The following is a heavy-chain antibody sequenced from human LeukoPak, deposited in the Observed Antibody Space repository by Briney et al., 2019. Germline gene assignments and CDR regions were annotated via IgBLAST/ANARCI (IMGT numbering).Heavy chain of an antibody. J-gene: IGHJ4*02. Sequence: ASVKVSCKASGYTFTSYGISWVRQAPGQGLEWMGWISAYNGNTNYAQKLQGRVTMTTDTSTSTAYMELRSLRSDDTAVYYCARDYGSSVLRYFDWLTTLDYWGQGTLVTVSS. CDR2: ISAYNGNT. V-gene: IGHV1-18*01. CDR3: ARDYGSSVLRYFDWLTTLDY. CDR1: GYTFTSYG. D-gene: IGHD3-9*01.